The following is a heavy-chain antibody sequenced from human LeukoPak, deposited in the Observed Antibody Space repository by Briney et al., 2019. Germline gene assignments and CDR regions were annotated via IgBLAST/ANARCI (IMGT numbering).Heavy chain of an antibody. J-gene: IGHJ3*02. CDR1: GYTFTSYA. V-gene: IGHV7-4-1*02. CDR3: ARDYGGNGMGDFDI. D-gene: IGHD4-23*01. CDR2: INTNTGNP. Sequence: ASVKVSCKASGYTFTSYAMNWVRQAPGQGLEWMGWINTNTGNPTYAQGFTGRFVFSLDTPVSTAYLQISSLKAEDTAVYYCARDYGGNGMGDFDIWGQGTMVTVSS.